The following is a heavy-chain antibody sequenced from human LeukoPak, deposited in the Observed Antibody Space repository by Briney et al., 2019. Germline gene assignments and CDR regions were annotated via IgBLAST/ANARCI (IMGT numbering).Heavy chain of an antibody. J-gene: IGHJ4*02. V-gene: IGHV4-59*01. CDR3: ARDDALDY. CDR2: IYYSGST. CDR1: GGSISSYY. Sequence: SETLSLTCTVSGGSISSYYWSWIRQPPGKGLEWIGYIYYSGSTNYNPPLKSRVTISVDTSKNQFSLKLSSVTAADTAVYYCARDDALDYWGQGTLVTVSS.